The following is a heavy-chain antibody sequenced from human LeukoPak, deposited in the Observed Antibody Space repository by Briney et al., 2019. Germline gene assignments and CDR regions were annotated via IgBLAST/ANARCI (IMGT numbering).Heavy chain of an antibody. CDR2: INHSGST. D-gene: IGHD3-10*01. V-gene: IGHV4-34*01. CDR1: GGSFSGYY. Sequence: SETLSLTCAVYGGSFSGYYWSWIRQPPGKGLERIGEINHSGSTNYNPSLKSRVTISVDTSKNQFSLKLSSVTAADTAVYYCARGGSRKPRANFDYWGQGTLVTASS. CDR3: ARGGSRKPRANFDY. J-gene: IGHJ4*02.